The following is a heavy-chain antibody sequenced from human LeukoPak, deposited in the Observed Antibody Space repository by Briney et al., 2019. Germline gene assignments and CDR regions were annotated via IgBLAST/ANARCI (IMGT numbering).Heavy chain of an antibody. CDR2: INAGKDNT. V-gene: IGHV1-3*01. CDR3: ARDPLLGYCSSTSCYPPSYYFDY. Sequence: ASVKVSCKASGYTFTSYAMHWVRQAPGQRLEWMRWINAGKDNTKYSQKFQGRVTITRDTSASTAYMELSSLRSEDTAVYYCARDPLLGYCSSTSCYPPSYYFDYWGQGTLVTVSS. J-gene: IGHJ4*02. CDR1: GYTFTSYA. D-gene: IGHD2-2*01.